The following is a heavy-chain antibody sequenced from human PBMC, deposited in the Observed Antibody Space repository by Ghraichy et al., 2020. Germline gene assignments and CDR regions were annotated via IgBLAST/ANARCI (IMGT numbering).Heavy chain of an antibody. J-gene: IGHJ4*02. CDR3: ARGISMTPDFDL. D-gene: IGHD1-1*01. CDR2: INPKNGGT. V-gene: IGHV1-2*02. Sequence: ASVKVSCKPSGFTFTDYYIHWVRQTPGHGLEWMGCINPKNGGTDFAQKFLGRITMTRDTSISTAYMELSRLRSDDTAVFYCARGISMTPDFDLWGQGTLVTVSS. CDR1: GFTFTDYY.